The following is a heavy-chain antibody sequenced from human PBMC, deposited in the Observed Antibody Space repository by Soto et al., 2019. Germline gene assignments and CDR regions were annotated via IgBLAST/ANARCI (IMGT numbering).Heavy chain of an antibody. CDR1: AGTFSSYA. CDR3: ARVGSHFRYSYGYGPFDY. J-gene: IGHJ4*02. CDR2: IIPILGTA. V-gene: IGHV1-69*01. Sequence: QVQLVQSGAEVKKPGSSVKVSCKASAGTFSSYAMSWVRQAPGQGLEWMGGIIPILGTANYAQKFQGRVTITADESTRTTYMELSSLRSEDTAVYYCARVGSHFRYSYGYGPFDYWGQGTLVTVSS. D-gene: IGHD5-18*01.